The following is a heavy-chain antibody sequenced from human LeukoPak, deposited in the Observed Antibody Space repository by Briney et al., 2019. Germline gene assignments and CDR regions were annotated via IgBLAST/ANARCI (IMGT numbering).Heavy chain of an antibody. CDR3: AREGPQLGLDY. D-gene: IGHD1-1*01. V-gene: IGHV4-61*01. J-gene: IGHJ4*02. CDR1: GGSVISGRYY. Sequence: PSETLSLTCTVSGGSVISGRYYWSWIRQPPGEGLEWIGYIYYSGSTNYNPSLKSRVTISVDTSKNQFSLKLSSVTAADTAVYYCAREGPQLGLDYWGQGTLVTVSS. CDR2: IYYSGST.